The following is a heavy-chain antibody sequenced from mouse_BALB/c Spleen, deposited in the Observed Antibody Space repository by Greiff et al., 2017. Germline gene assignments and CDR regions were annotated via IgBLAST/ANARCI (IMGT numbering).Heavy chain of an antibody. CDR1: GYSITSGYY. CDR2: ISYDGSN. J-gene: IGHJ4*01. Sequence: ESGPGLVKPSQSLSLTCSVTGYSITSGYYWNWIRQFPGNKLEWMGYISYDGSNNYNPSLKNRISITRDTSKNQFFLKLNSVTTEDTATYYCARGGFITYYYAMDYWGQGTSVTVSS. D-gene: IGHD1-1*01. CDR3: ARGGFITYYYAMDY. V-gene: IGHV3-6*02.